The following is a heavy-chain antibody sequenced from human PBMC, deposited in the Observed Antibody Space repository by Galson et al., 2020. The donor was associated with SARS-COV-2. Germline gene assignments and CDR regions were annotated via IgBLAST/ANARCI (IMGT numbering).Heavy chain of an antibody. CDR3: ARLDYDFWSGVFYGMDV. CDR2: IYYSGST. V-gene: IGHV4-39*01. CDR1: GGSISSSNYY. Sequence: ETSETLSLTCPVSGGSISSSNYYWGWIRQPPGKGLEWIGNIYYSGSTSYNPSLKSRVTISVDTSKNLFSLKLSSVTAADTAVYYCARLDYDFWSGVFYGMDVWGQGTTVTVSS. J-gene: IGHJ6*02. D-gene: IGHD3-3*01.